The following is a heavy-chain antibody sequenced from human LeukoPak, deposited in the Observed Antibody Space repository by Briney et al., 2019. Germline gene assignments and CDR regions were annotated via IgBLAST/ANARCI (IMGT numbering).Heavy chain of an antibody. D-gene: IGHD5-18*01. J-gene: IGHJ6*02. Sequence: ASVKVSCKASGYTFTSYDINWVRQATGQGLEWMGWMNPNSGNTGYAQKFQGRVTMTRNTSISTAYMELSSLRSEDTAVYYCARRLTAMVSYYYYGMDVWGQGTTVTVSS. CDR3: ARRLTAMVSYYYYGMDV. CDR1: GYTFTSYD. V-gene: IGHV1-8*01. CDR2: MNPNSGNT.